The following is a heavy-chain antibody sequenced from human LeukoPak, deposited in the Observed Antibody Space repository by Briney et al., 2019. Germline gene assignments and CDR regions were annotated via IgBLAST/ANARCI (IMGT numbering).Heavy chain of an antibody. D-gene: IGHD3-3*01. V-gene: IGHV3-30*18. CDR3: AKNYDFWSGYLGY. Sequence: GGSLRLSCAASGFTFSSYWMSWVRQAPGKGLEWVAIISFDGSKKYYAGSVKGRFTISRDNSKNTLYLQMNSLRAEDTAVYYCAKNYDFWSGYLGYWGQGTLVTVSS. J-gene: IGHJ4*02. CDR2: ISFDGSKK. CDR1: GFTFSSYW.